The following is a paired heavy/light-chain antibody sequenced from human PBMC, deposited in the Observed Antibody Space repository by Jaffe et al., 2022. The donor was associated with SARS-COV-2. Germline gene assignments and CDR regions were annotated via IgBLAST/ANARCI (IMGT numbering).Light chain of an antibody. Sequence: QSVLTQPPSVSGAPGQRVTISCTGSSSNIGAGYDVHWYQQLPGTAPKLLIYSTTNRPSGVPDRFSGSKSGTSASLAITGLQAEDEADYYCQSYDNSLSGWVFGGGTKLTVL. CDR2: STT. CDR1: SSNIGAGYD. CDR3: QSYDNSLSGWV. V-gene: IGLV1-40*01. J-gene: IGLJ3*02.
Heavy chain of an antibody. CDR1: GYSFSSYW. V-gene: IGHV5-51*01. D-gene: IGHD4-4*01. Sequence: EVQLVQSGAEVKKPGESLKISCKGSGYSFSSYWIAWVRQMPGKGLEWMGIIYVGDSDTRYSPSFQGQVTISADKSIRTAYLQWNSLKASDSAMYYCARLDYSNRWYYGMDVWGQGTTVTVSS. CDR2: IYVGDSDT. J-gene: IGHJ6*02. CDR3: ARLDYSNRWYYGMDV.